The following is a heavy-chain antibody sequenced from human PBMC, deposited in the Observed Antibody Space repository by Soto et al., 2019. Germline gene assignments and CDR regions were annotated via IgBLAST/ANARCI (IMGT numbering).Heavy chain of an antibody. Sequence: PSETLSLTCIVSACSISSTTYYWGWIRQPPGKGLEWIGSIYYSGSPSYNPSLKSRVTISVDTSKNEFSLKLSSVTAADTAVYYCARGPGWAAAGYWGQGTLVTVSS. D-gene: IGHD6-13*01. CDR2: IYYSGSP. CDR1: ACSISSTTYY. J-gene: IGHJ4*02. V-gene: IGHV4-39*07. CDR3: ARGPGWAAAGY.